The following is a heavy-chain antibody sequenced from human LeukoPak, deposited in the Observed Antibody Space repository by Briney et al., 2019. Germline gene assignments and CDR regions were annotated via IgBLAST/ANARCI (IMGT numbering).Heavy chain of an antibody. CDR2: ISGSGGST. J-gene: IGHJ4*02. Sequence: GGSLRLSCAASGFTFSSYAMSWVRHAPGKGLEWVSRISGSGGSTYYADSVKGRFTISRDNSKNTLYLQMNSLRAEDTAVYYCAKTSKGIYYDSSGYLVRWGQGTLVTVSS. CDR1: GFTFSSYA. CDR3: AKTSKGIYYDSSGYLVR. V-gene: IGHV3-23*01. D-gene: IGHD3-22*01.